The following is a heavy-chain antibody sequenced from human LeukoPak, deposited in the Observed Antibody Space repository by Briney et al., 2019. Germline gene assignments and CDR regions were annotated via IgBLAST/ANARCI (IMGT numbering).Heavy chain of an antibody. V-gene: IGHV1-2*02. D-gene: IGHD2-2*01. CDR3: ARVGYCSSTSCSYFDY. CDR1: GYTFTGYY. CDR2: INPNRGGT. Sequence: VSVTVSCMASGYTFTGYYMHWVRHAPGPGLEWMGRINPNRGGTNYAQKIQGRVTMTRDTSSSTAYMELSRLRSDDTAVYYCARVGYCSSTSCSYFDYWGQGTLVTVSS. J-gene: IGHJ4*02.